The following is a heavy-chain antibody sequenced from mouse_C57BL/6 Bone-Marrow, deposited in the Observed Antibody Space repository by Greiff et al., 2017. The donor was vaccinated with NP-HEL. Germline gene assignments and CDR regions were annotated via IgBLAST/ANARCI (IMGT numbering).Heavy chain of an antibody. Sequence: VQLQESGPELVKPGASVKISCKASGYAFSSSWMNWVKQRPGKGLEWIGRIYPGDGDTNYNGKFKGKATLTADKSSSTAYMQLSSLTSEDSAVYFCAREGFITTVVAGFDYWGQGTTLTVSS. V-gene: IGHV1-82*01. CDR3: AREGFITTVVAGFDY. D-gene: IGHD1-1*01. J-gene: IGHJ2*01. CDR1: GYAFSSSW. CDR2: IYPGDGDT.